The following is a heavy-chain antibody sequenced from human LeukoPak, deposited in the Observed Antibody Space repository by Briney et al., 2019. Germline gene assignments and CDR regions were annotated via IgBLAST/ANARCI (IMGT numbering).Heavy chain of an antibody. J-gene: IGHJ4*02. V-gene: IGHV3-9*01. CDR1: GFTFDDYA. D-gene: IGHD5-24*01. CDR3: AKDKGYNYGAFDY. Sequence: GGSLRLSCAASGFTFDDYAMHWVRQAPGKGLEWLSGISWNSGSIGYADSAKGRFTISRDNAKNSLYLQMNSLRAEDTALYYCAKDKGYNYGAFDYWGQGTLVTVSS. CDR2: ISWNSGSI.